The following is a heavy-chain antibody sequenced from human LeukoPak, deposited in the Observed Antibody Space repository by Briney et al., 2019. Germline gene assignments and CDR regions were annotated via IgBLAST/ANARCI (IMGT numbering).Heavy chain of an antibody. CDR1: GVSISSSSYY. CDR2: IYYSETT. D-gene: IGHD6-13*01. CDR3: ARHVQQHLVRLRWNWFDP. J-gene: IGHJ5*02. Sequence: SETLSLTCTVSGVSISSSSYYWGWIRQPPGKGLDWIGRIYYSETTYYNPSLESRVTISVDTSKIQFSLKLSSVTAADTAVYYCARHVQQHLVRLRWNWFDPWGQGTLVTVSS. V-gene: IGHV4-39*01.